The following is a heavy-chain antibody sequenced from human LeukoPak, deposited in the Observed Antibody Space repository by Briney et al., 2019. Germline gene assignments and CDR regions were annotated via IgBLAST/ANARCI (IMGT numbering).Heavy chain of an antibody. Sequence: GGSLRLSCAVSGFTFSSYGMHWVRQAPGKGLEWVVVISYDGSNKYYADSVKGRFTISRDNSKNTLYLQMNSLRAEDTAVYYCAKGGHYYGSGSYYGTDYWGQGTLVTVSS. V-gene: IGHV3-30*18. D-gene: IGHD3-10*01. J-gene: IGHJ4*02. CDR1: GFTFSSYG. CDR2: ISYDGSNK. CDR3: AKGGHYYGSGSYYGTDY.